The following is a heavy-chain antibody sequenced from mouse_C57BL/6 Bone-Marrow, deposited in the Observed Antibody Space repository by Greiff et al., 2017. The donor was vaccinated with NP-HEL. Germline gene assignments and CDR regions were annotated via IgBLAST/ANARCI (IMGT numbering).Heavy chain of an antibody. CDR1: GFNIKDDY. J-gene: IGHJ2*01. CDR3: TTSSTTVVATFDY. Sequence: VQLKESGAELVRPGASVKLSCTASGFNIKDDYMHWVKQRPEQGLEWIGWIDPENGDTEYASKFQGKATITADTSSNTAYLQLSSLTSEDTAVYYCTTSSTTVVATFDYWGQGTTLTVSS. V-gene: IGHV14-4*01. D-gene: IGHD1-1*01. CDR2: IDPENGDT.